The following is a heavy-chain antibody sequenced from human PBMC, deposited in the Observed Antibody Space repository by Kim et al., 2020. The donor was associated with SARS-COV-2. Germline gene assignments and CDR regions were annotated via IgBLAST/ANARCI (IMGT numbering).Heavy chain of an antibody. D-gene: IGHD5-12*01. CDR3: AKDIGGYIVGTFDY. J-gene: IGHJ4*02. Sequence: ADSVEGRFTISRDKSKNTLYLQMNSLRAEDTAVYYCAKDIGGYIVGTFDYWGQGTLVTVSS. V-gene: IGHV3-23*01.